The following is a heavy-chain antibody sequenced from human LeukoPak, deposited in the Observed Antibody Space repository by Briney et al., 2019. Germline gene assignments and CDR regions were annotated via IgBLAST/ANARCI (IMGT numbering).Heavy chain of an antibody. CDR2: IWYDGSNK. CDR3: ARERCGGDCYADY. V-gene: IGHV3-33*01. Sequence: GGSLRLSCAASGFTFSSYGMHWVRQAPGKGLEWVAVIWYDGSNKYYADSVKGRFTISRDNSKNTLYLQMNSLRAEDTAVYYCARERCGGDCYADYWGQGTLVTASS. D-gene: IGHD2-21*02. J-gene: IGHJ4*02. CDR1: GFTFSSYG.